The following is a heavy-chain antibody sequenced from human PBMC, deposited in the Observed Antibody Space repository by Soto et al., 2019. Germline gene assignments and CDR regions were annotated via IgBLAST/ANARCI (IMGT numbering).Heavy chain of an antibody. CDR2: INPSGGST. D-gene: IGHD4-4*01. J-gene: IGHJ4*02. CDR3: ARTSLDYICDY. CDR1: GYTLTSYY. Sequence: ASVKVSCKASGYTLTSYYIHWVRQAPGQGLEWMGVINPSGGSTTYAQRFQGRVTLTRDTSTSTVYMQLSSLSSGDTAVYYCARTSLDYICDYWGQGTLVTVSS. V-gene: IGHV1-46*01.